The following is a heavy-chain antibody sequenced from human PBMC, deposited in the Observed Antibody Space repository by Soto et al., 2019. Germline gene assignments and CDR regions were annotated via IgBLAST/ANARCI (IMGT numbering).Heavy chain of an antibody. CDR3: ARYGSGSYS. V-gene: IGHV3-30-3*01. Sequence: QVQLVESGGGVVQPGRSLRLSCAASGFTFSSYAMHWVRQAPGKGLEWVAVISYDGSNKYYADSVKGRFTISRDNSKSTLYLQMNSLRAEDTAVYYCARYGSGSYSWGQGTLVTVSS. CDR1: GFTFSSYA. J-gene: IGHJ5*02. D-gene: IGHD3-10*01. CDR2: ISYDGSNK.